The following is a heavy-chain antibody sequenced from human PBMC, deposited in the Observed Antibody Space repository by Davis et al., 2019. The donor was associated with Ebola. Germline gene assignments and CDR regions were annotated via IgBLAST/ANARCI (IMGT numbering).Heavy chain of an antibody. Sequence: PGGSLRLSCAASGFTFNNHWMHWVRQAPGKGLVWVSRINSDGSSTYYADSVKGRFTISRDNAKNSLYLQMNSLRAEDTAVYYCARAGGSTTLTAPSMDVWGQGTTVTVSS. D-gene: IGHD2-21*02. CDR3: ARAGGSTTLTAPSMDV. CDR2: INSDGSST. J-gene: IGHJ6*02. V-gene: IGHV3-74*01. CDR1: GFTFNNHW.